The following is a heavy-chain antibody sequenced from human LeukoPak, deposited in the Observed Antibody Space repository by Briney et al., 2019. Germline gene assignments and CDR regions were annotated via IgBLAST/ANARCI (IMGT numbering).Heavy chain of an antibody. CDR2: INYSGNT. J-gene: IGHJ4*02. D-gene: IGHD6-13*01. Sequence: SETLSLTCTVSGGSIGSYYWGWIRQPPGRGPEWIGIINYSGNTYYNPSLKSRVTISVDTPKNQFSLKVSSVTAADTAVYYCARDGGTAAAGELDYWGQGTLVTVSS. CDR1: GGSIGSYY. CDR3: ARDGGTAAAGELDY. V-gene: IGHV4-39*07.